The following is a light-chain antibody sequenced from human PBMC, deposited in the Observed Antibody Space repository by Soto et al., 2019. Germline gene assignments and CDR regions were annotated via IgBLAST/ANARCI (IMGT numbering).Light chain of an antibody. CDR3: QQSSKWPVT. Sequence: EIVLTQSPATLSLSPGERATLSCRASQTISSSLVWYQQKSGQAPRLLIYDASNRATGIPARFSGSGSGTDFTLTISSHEPEVFAVYYCQQSSKWPVTFGQGTKLEIK. CDR2: DAS. CDR1: QTISSS. V-gene: IGKV3-11*01. J-gene: IGKJ2*01.